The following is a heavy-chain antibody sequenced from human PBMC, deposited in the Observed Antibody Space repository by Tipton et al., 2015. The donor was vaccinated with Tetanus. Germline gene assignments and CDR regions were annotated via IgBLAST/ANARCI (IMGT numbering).Heavy chain of an antibody. V-gene: IGHV1-69*01. Sequence: QVQLVQSGAEVKKPGSSVKVSCKASGGTFSSYAISWVRQAPGQGLEWMGGIIPIFGTANYAQKFQGRVTITADESTSTAYMELSSLRSEDTAVYYCAGGARRGYYPKYNWFDPWGQGTLVTVSS. J-gene: IGHJ5*02. CDR3: AGGARRGYYPKYNWFDP. CDR2: IIPIFGTA. D-gene: IGHD3-22*01. CDR1: GGTFSSYA.